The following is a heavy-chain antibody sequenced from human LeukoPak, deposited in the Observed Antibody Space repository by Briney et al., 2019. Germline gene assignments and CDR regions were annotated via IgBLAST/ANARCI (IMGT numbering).Heavy chain of an antibody. CDR2: ISYDGSNK. CDR3: ARAFRPINWALGY. Sequence: GGSLRLSCAASGFTFSSYTMHWVRQAPGKGLEWVAVISYDGSNKYYADSVKGRFTISRDNSKNTLYLQMNSLRADDTAVYYCARAFRPINWALGYWGQGTLVTVSS. D-gene: IGHD7-27*01. J-gene: IGHJ4*02. CDR1: GFTFSSYT. V-gene: IGHV3-30*01.